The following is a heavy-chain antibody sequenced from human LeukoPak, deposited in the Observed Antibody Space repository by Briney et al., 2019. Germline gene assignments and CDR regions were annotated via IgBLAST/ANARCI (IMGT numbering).Heavy chain of an antibody. J-gene: IGHJ4*02. CDR1: GYSFPIYW. V-gene: IGHV5-51*01. Sequence: GESLKISCKGSGYSFPIYWIAWVRQMPGKGLEWMGIIYPGDSDTRYSPSFQGQITISADKSISTAYLQWSSLKASDTAMYYCARRSTYGSGTNYLFDCWGQGTLVTVSS. D-gene: IGHD3-10*01. CDR3: ARRSTYGSGTNYLFDC. CDR2: IYPGDSDT.